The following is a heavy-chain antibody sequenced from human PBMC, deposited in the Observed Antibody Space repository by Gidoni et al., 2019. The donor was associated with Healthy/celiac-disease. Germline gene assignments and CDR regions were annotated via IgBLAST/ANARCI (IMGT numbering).Heavy chain of an antibody. J-gene: IGHJ4*02. CDR1: GFTFSSYS. V-gene: IGHV3-21*01. CDR3: ARGDCSGGSCDSYSGDY. CDR2: ISSSSSYI. Sequence: EVQLVESGGGLVKPGGSLRLSCAASGFTFSSYSMNWVRQAPGKGLEWVSSISSSSSYIYYADSVKGRFTISRDNAKNSLYLQMNSLRAEDTAVYYCARGDCSGGSCDSYSGDYWGQGTLVTVSS. D-gene: IGHD2-15*01.